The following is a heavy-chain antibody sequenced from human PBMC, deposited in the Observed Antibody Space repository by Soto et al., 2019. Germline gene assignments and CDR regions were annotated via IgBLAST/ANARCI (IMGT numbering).Heavy chain of an antibody. CDR3: ATQIIAAAGSYYFDY. CDR1: GVSTSSSTYY. Sequence: PSETLSLTCTVSGVSTSSSTYYWGWIRQPPGKGLEWIGSIFYSGNTYYNASLKSRVTISVDTSKNQFSLKLSSVTAADTAVYYCATQIIAAAGSYYFDYWGQGTLVTVSS. CDR2: IFYSGNT. D-gene: IGHD6-13*01. V-gene: IGHV4-39*01. J-gene: IGHJ4*02.